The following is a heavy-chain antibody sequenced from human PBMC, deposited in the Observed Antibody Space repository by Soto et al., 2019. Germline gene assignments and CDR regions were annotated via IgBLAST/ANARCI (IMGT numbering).Heavy chain of an antibody. Sequence: GGSLRLSCAASGFTFSSYSMNWVRQAPGKGLEWVSYISSSSTIYYADSVKGRFTISRDNAKNSLYLQMNSLRDEDTAVYYCARDGDPYSSSPNYYYYGMDVWGQGTTVTVSS. D-gene: IGHD6-6*01. CDR2: ISSSSTI. CDR3: ARDGDPYSSSPNYYYYGMDV. CDR1: GFTFSSYS. J-gene: IGHJ6*02. V-gene: IGHV3-48*02.